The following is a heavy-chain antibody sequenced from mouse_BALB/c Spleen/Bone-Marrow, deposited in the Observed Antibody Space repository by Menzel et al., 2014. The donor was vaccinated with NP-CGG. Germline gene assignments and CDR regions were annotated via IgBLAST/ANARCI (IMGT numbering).Heavy chain of an antibody. CDR2: ISSVGIYT. Sequence: EVKVVESGGGLVKPGGSLKLSCAASGFTFSSYTMSWVRQTPEKRLEWVVTISSVGIYTYYPDSVKGRFTISRDNAKNTLYLQMSSLKSEDTAMYYCTRDLYDGYSYYAMDYWGQGTSVTVSS. D-gene: IGHD2-3*01. CDR1: GFTFSSYT. J-gene: IGHJ4*01. V-gene: IGHV5-6-4*01. CDR3: TRDLYDGYSYYAMDY.